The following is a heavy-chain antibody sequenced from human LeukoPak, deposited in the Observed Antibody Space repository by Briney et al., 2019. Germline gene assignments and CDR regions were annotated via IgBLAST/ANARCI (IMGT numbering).Heavy chain of an antibody. V-gene: IGHV1-69*05. Sequence: SVKVSCKASGGTFSSYAISWVRQAPGQGLEWMGRIIPSFGTANYAQKFQGRVTITTDESTSTAYMELSSLRSEDTAVYYCARGYRAVAGTPLIGLDYWGQGTLVTVSS. CDR2: IIPSFGTA. CDR3: ARGYRAVAGTPLIGLDY. J-gene: IGHJ4*02. D-gene: IGHD6-19*01. CDR1: GGTFSSYA.